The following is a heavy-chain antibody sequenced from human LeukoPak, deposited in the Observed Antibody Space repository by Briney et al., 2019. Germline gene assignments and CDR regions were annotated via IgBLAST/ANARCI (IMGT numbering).Heavy chain of an antibody. CDR1: GGSISTYY. V-gene: IGHV4-59*08. CDR3: ARHSGGGIEDMDV. D-gene: IGHD3-16*02. J-gene: IGHJ6*03. CDR2: IYLSGTT. Sequence: SETLSLTCTVSGGSISTYYWSWVRQPPGRGLEWIGYIYLSGTTMYTPSLKSRVTISVDTSKHQFFLKMNSVTAADTAVYYCARHSGGGIEDMDVWGKGTTVTVSS.